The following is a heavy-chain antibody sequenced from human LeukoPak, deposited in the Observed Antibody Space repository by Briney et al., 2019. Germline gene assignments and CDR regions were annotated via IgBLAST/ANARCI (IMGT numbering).Heavy chain of an antibody. J-gene: IGHJ3*02. V-gene: IGHV3-74*01. Sequence: PGGSLRLSCAASGFTFSSYWMHWVRQAPGKGLVWVSRINSDGSSTSYADSVKGRFTISRDNAKNTLYLQMNSLRAEDTAVYYCARRSLWFGESDAFDIWGQGTMVTVSS. D-gene: IGHD3-10*01. CDR1: GFTFSSYW. CDR2: INSDGSST. CDR3: ARRSLWFGESDAFDI.